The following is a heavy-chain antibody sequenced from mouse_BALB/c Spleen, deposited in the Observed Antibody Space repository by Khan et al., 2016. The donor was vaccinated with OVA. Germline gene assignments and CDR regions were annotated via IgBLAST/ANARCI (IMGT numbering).Heavy chain of an antibody. D-gene: IGHD1-1*01. V-gene: IGHV3-2*02. CDR2: ISYSGRT. J-gene: IGHJ2*01. CDR3: ARSVTITTVVATDCDY. Sequence: EVQLQESGPGLVKPSQSLSLTCTVTGYSITSDYAWNWIRQFPGYKLEWVGYISYSGRTSSNPSLKSRISITRDTSKNQFFLQLSSVTTEDTATYYCARSVTITTVVATDCDYWGQGTTLTVSS. CDR1: GYSITSDYA.